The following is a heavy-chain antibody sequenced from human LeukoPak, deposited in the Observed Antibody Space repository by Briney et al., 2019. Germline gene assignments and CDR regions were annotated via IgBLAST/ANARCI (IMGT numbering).Heavy chain of an antibody. CDR1: GFTLSTYA. CDR3: ARHGGYYFDY. V-gene: IGHV3-7*01. Sequence: GGSLRLSCAASGFTLSTYAMSWVRQTPGKGLECVANINQDGSEKYYVDSVKGRFTISRDNAKNSLYLQMNSLRAEDTAAYYCARHGGYYFDYWGQGALVTVSS. D-gene: IGHD3-10*01. CDR2: INQDGSEK. J-gene: IGHJ4*02.